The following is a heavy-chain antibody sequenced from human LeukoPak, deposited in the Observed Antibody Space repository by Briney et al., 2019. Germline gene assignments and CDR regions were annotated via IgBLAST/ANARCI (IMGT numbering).Heavy chain of an antibody. CDR3: AREEVSVISDTCCSGLGY. CDR2: INPKSGGT. D-gene: IGHD3-10*01. CDR1: GYTFTGFD. Sequence: ASVKVSCKASGYTFTGFDLHWVRQAPGQGLEWMGWINPKSGGTNYAQKFQGRVTMTRDTSINTAYMELSSLRSDDTAIYYCAREEVSVISDTCCSGLGYWGQGTLVTVSS. J-gene: IGHJ4*02. V-gene: IGHV1-2*02.